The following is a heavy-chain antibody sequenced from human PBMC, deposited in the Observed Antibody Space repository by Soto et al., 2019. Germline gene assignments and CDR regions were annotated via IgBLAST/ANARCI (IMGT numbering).Heavy chain of an antibody. V-gene: IGHV4-34*01. Sequence: SETLSLTCAVYGGSFSGYYWSWIRQPPGKGLEWIGEINHSGSTNYNPSLKSRVTKSVDTSKNQFSLKLSSVTAADTAVYYCARVTSSSWHRGYYGMDVWGQGTTVTVSS. J-gene: IGHJ6*02. CDR1: GGSFSGYY. CDR2: INHSGST. D-gene: IGHD6-13*01. CDR3: ARVTSSSWHRGYYGMDV.